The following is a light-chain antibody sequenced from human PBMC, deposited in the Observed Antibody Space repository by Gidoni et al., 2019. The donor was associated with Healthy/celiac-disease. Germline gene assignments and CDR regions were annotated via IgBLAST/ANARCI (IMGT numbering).Light chain of an antibody. J-gene: IGKJ1*01. CDR3: QQSYSTPWT. V-gene: IGKV1-39*01. Sequence: DIQMTQSPSSLSASVGDRVTITCRASQSISSYLNWYQQKPGKAPKLLIYAASSLQSGVPSRFSGSGSGTDFTLTISSRQPEDFATYYCQQSYSTPWTFGQXTKVEIK. CDR1: QSISSY. CDR2: AAS.